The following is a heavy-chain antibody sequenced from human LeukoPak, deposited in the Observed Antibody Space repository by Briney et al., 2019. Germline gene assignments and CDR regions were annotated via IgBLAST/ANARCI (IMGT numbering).Heavy chain of an antibody. CDR1: GFSFGSYW. Sequence: GGSLRLSCVASGFSFGSYWMAWVRQAPGQGLEWLANMKHDGIEKYHVDSVKGRFTISRDNTKHSLYLHMSSLRVEDTAVYYCARPKSAWSSHRYLELWGRGTLVTVSS. CDR3: ARPKSAWSSHRYLEL. V-gene: IGHV3-7*05. J-gene: IGHJ2*01. D-gene: IGHD6-19*01. CDR2: MKHDGIEK.